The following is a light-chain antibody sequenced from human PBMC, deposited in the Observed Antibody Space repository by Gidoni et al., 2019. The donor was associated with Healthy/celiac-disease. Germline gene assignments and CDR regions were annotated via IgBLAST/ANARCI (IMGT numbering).Light chain of an antibody. J-gene: IGKJ2*01. CDR3: KQDSLRYT. Sequence: DIQMTQSPSTLSASVGDRVTITCRASQSISTWVAWYQQKPGKAHKLLIYKASSLESGVPARFSGSGSGTEFTITISSLQPDDFATDDCKQDSLRYTFGQGTKLESK. CDR1: QSISTW. V-gene: IGKV1-5*03. CDR2: KAS.